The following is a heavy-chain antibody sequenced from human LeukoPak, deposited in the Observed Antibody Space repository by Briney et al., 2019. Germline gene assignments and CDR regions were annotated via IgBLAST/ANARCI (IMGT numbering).Heavy chain of an antibody. J-gene: IGHJ4*02. D-gene: IGHD4-11*01. CDR2: IIPIFGTA. V-gene: IGHV1-69*13. CDR1: GGTFSSYA. CDR3: ARGPLKTTVTKLDY. Sequence: VASVKVSCKASGGTFSSYAISWVRQAPGQGLEWMGGIIPIFGTANYAQKFQGRVTITADESTSTAYMELSSLRSEDTAVYYCARGPLKTTVTKLDYWGQGTLVTVSS.